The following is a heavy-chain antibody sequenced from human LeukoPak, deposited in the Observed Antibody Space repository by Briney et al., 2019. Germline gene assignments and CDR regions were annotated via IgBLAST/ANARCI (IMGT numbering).Heavy chain of an antibody. Sequence: QPGRSLRLSCVTSGFTFGNFGMHWVRQAPGKGLEWLAVIWNDENNKYYAESVKGRFTVSRDNVKNTLYMQMNSLRAEDTAVYYCAKDGTTVTTLNYFDYWGQGTLVTVSS. CDR1: GFTFGNFG. CDR3: AKDGTTVTTLNYFDY. CDR2: IWNDENNK. J-gene: IGHJ4*02. V-gene: IGHV3-33*06. D-gene: IGHD4-17*01.